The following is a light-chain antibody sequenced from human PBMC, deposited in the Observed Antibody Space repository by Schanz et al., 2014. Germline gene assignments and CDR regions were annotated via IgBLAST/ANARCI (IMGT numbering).Light chain of an antibody. CDR1: SGDIGDYNY. CDR2: DVT. V-gene: IGLV2-14*01. J-gene: IGLJ3*02. Sequence: QSALTQPASVSGSPGQSITISCTGTSGDIGDYNYVSWFQQHPGRAPKLLIYDVTTRPSGVSNRFSGSGSGNTASLTISGLQSEDEADYYCSSFTTSSAPGVFGGGTKLTVL. CDR3: SSFTTSSAPGV.